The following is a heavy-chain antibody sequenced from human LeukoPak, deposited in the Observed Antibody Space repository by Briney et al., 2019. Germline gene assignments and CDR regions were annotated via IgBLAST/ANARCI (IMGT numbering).Heavy chain of an antibody. CDR1: GYTFTGYY. CDR3: ARSWLRLGELPLEGY. D-gene: IGHD3-16*02. Sequence: ASVKVSCKASGYTFTGYYMHWVRQAPGQGLEWMGWINPNSGGTNYAQKFQGRVTMTRDTSISTAYMELSRLRSDDTAVYYCARSWLRLGELPLEGYWGQGTLVTVSS. V-gene: IGHV1-2*02. CDR2: INPNSGGT. J-gene: IGHJ4*02.